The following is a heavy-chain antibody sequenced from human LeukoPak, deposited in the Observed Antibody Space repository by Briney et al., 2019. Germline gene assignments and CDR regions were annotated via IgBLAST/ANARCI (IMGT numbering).Heavy chain of an antibody. J-gene: IGHJ4*02. D-gene: IGHD6-13*01. CDR3: AKAGMGNIAPTRAFGY. CDR2: IIGSGGST. CDR1: GFTFSSYA. V-gene: IGHV3-23*01. Sequence: PGGTLRLSCAASGFTFSSYAMSWVRQAQGNGLEWVSTIIGSGGSTYYADSVKCRFTISRDNSKNTRYLQMRSLRAEDTAVYYCAKAGMGNIAPTRAFGYWGQGTLVTVSS.